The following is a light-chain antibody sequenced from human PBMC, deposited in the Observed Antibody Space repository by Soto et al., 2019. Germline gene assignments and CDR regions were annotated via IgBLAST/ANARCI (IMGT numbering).Light chain of an antibody. CDR3: QQYGSSPLFT. V-gene: IGKV3-20*01. CDR1: QSISSSY. J-gene: IGKJ3*01. CDR2: GAS. Sequence: EIVLTQSPGTLSLSPGERATLPCRASQSISSSYLAWYQQRPGQAPRLLISGASSRAAGIPDRFSGSGSGTDFTLTVSRLEPEDFAVYYCQQYGSSPLFTFGPGTKVDIK.